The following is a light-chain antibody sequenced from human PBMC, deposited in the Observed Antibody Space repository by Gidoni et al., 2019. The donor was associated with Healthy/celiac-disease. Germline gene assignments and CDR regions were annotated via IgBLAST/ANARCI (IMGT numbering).Light chain of an antibody. Sequence: DIVMTQSPDSLSVSLGERATIHCKSSQSVFYSSNNKNYLAWYQQKSGQPPKLLIYWASTRESGVPDRFSGSGSGTDFTLTISSLQAEDVAVYYCQQYYSTPYTFGQGTKLEIK. V-gene: IGKV4-1*01. CDR1: QSVFYSSNNKNY. J-gene: IGKJ2*01. CDR3: QQYYSTPYT. CDR2: WAS.